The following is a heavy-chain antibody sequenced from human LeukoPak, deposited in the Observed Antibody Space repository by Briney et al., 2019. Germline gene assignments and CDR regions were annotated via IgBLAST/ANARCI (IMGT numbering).Heavy chain of an antibody. D-gene: IGHD3-10*01. V-gene: IGHV1-46*01. Sequence: ASVKVSCKASGYTFTSYYMHWVRQAPGQGLEWMGLINPTGGSTGYAQKFQGRITMSRDTSTSTVYMELSSLRAEDTAVYYCAKDGDYYGSGTLDYWGQGTLVTVSS. CDR3: AKDGDYYGSGTLDY. CDR2: INPTGGST. J-gene: IGHJ4*02. CDR1: GYTFTSYY.